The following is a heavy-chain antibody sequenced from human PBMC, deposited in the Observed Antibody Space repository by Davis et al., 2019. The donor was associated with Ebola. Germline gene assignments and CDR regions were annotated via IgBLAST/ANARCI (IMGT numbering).Heavy chain of an antibody. D-gene: IGHD3-16*01. CDR3: ARVWPIEHAFDI. CDR2: IYYSGST. J-gene: IGHJ3*02. V-gene: IGHV4-30-4*01. CDR1: GGSISSGDYY. Sequence: MPSETLSLTCTVSGGSISSGDYYWSWIRQPPGKGLEWIGYIYYSGSTYYNPSLKSRVTISVDTSKNQFSLKLSSVTAADTAVYYCARVWPIEHAFDIWGQGTMVTVSS.